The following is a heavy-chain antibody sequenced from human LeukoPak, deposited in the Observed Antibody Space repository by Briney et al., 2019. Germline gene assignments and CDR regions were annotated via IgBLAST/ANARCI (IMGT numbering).Heavy chain of an antibody. D-gene: IGHD6-19*01. Sequence: PGGSLRLSCVASGFTFSNNWMSWVRQAPGKGLEWVGRSKSKGDGGTTDYAAPVKGRFIISRDDSKDTLYLQMNSLKTEDTAVYFCASHSSYWLLGYWGQGTLVTVPS. J-gene: IGHJ4*02. V-gene: IGHV3-15*01. CDR2: SKSKGDGGTT. CDR3: ASHSSYWLLGY. CDR1: GFTFSNNW.